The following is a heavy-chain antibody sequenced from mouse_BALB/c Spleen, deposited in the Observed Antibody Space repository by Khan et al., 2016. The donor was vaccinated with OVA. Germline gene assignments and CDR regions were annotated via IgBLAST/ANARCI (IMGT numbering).Heavy chain of an antibody. CDR1: GYSFTGYY. V-gene: IGHV1-26*01. Sequence: VQLKESGPDLVKPGASMKISCKASGYSFTGYYIHWVMQSHGKSLEWIGRVNPNNGGTSYNQKFKGKAILTVDKSSNTAYMELRSLTSEDSAVYTCAIYHGWFDVWGAGTTVTVSA. D-gene: IGHD1-1*01. CDR3: AIYHGWFDV. J-gene: IGHJ1*01. CDR2: VNPNNGGT.